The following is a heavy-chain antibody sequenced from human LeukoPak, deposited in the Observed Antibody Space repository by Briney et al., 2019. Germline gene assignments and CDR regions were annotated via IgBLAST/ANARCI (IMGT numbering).Heavy chain of an antibody. CDR1: GYTFTSYG. D-gene: IGHD2-15*01. J-gene: IGHJ4*02. CDR3: ARAGPRGVVAATPFDY. V-gene: IGHV1-18*01. Sequence: ASVKVSCKASGYTFTSYGISWVRQAPGQGLEWMGWISAYNGNTNYAQKLQGRVTMTTDTSTSTAYMELRSLRSDDTAVYYCARAGPRGVVAATPFDYWGQGTLVTVSS. CDR2: ISAYNGNT.